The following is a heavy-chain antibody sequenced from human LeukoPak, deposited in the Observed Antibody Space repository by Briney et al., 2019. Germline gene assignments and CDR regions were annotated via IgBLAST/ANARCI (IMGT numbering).Heavy chain of an antibody. CDR2: ISSSSSTI. J-gene: IGHJ4*02. D-gene: IGHD3-16*02. CDR3: ARDDYDYVWGSYRYFDY. Sequence: GGSLRLSCAASGFTFSSYSMNWVRQAPGKGLEWVSYISSSSSTIYYADSVKGRFTISRDNAKNSLYLQMNSLRAEDTAVYYCARDDYDYVWGSYRYFDYWGQGTLVTVSS. CDR1: GFTFSSYS. V-gene: IGHV3-48*01.